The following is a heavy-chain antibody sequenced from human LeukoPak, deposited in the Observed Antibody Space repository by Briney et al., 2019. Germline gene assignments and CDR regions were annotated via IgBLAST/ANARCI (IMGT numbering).Heavy chain of an antibody. V-gene: IGHV1-69*13. D-gene: IGHD2-21*02. Sequence: SVKVSCKASGGTFSSYAISWVRQAPGQGREWMGGIIPIFGTANYAQKFQGRVTITAEESTSTAYLELSSLRSEDTAVYYCARIGDHLPRLYYYYGMDVWGQGTTVTVSS. CDR1: GGTFSSYA. CDR3: ARIGDHLPRLYYYYGMDV. J-gene: IGHJ6*02. CDR2: IIPIFGTA.